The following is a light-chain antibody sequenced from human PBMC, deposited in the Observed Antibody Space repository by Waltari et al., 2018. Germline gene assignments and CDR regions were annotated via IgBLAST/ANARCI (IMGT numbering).Light chain of an antibody. V-gene: IGLV2-11*01. CDR2: DVS. Sequence: QSALTQPRSVSGSPGQSFTISCTGTSSYVGGYNSVSWYQQHPGKAPKLMICDVSKRPSGVPDRFSGSKSGNAASLTISGLQSEDEADYYCCSYAGSFYVFGTGTKVTVL. CDR3: CSYAGSFYV. CDR1: SSYVGGYNS. J-gene: IGLJ1*01.